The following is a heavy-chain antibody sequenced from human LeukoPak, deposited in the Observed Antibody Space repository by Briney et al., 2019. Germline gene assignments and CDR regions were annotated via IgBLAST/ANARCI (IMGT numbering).Heavy chain of an antibody. CDR1: GYAISSGYY. V-gene: IGHV4-38-2*01. D-gene: IGHD3-3*01. CDR2: IYHIGST. CDR3: ARARLRFLEWFPDWFDP. J-gene: IGHJ5*02. Sequence: PSETLSLTCAVSGYAISSGYYWGWIRPPPGKGLEWIGMIYHIGSTYYNPSLKSRVTISVDTSKNQFSLKLSSVTAADTAVYYCARARLRFLEWFPDWFDPWGQGTLVTVSS.